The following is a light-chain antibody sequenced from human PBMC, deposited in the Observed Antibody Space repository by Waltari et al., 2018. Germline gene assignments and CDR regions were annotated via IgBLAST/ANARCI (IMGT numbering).Light chain of an antibody. J-gene: IGLJ3*02. CDR2: NNN. CDR1: SSKIGGNT. CDR3: AAWDDSVNAWL. V-gene: IGLV1-44*01. Sequence: PVLIQPPSASGTLGPRVTISRSGSSSKIGGNTANWYQQFPGAAPKVFIYNNNQRPSGVPVRFSGSKSGTSASLAISGLQSEDEANYYCAAWDDSVNAWLFGGGAKLTVL.